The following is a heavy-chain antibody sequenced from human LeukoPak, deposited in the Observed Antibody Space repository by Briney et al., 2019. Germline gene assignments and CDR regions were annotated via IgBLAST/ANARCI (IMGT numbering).Heavy chain of an antibody. J-gene: IGHJ4*02. V-gene: IGHV3-74*01. CDR2: INTDGSST. Sequence: GGSLRLSCAASGFTFSSYGMHWVRQAPGKGLVWVSRINTDGSSTSYADSVKGRFTISRDNAKNTLYLQMNSLRAEDTAVYYCASGDMGYFDYWGQGTLVTVSS. CDR3: ASGDMGYFDY. CDR1: GFTFSSYG. D-gene: IGHD2-15*01.